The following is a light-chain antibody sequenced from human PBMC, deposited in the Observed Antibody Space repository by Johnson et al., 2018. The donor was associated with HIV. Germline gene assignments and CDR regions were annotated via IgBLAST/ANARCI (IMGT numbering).Light chain of an antibody. CDR2: DNN. Sequence: QSVLTQPPSVSAAPGQKVAISCSGSSSNIGNNYVSWYQQVPGTAPKLLIYDNNMRPSGIPDRFSCSKSGTSAALGITGVHTGDEADYYCGTWDSSLSANVFGTGTRVTVL. V-gene: IGLV1-51*01. CDR3: GTWDSSLSANV. J-gene: IGLJ1*01. CDR1: SSNIGNNY.